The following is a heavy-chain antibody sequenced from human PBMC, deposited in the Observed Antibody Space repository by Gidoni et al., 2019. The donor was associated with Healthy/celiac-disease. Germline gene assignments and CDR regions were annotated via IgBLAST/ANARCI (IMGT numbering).Heavy chain of an antibody. Sequence: EVQLLESGGGLVEPGGSLRLSCAASGFPFSSYAMSWVRQAPGKGLEWVSVISGSGGSTYYADSVKGRFTIYRDNSKNTLYLQMNSLRDEDTDVYYCAKEVVPAVPYYYGMDVWGQGTTVTVSS. J-gene: IGHJ6*02. CDR3: AKEVVPAVPYYYGMDV. CDR2: ISGSGGST. CDR1: GFPFSSYA. D-gene: IGHD2-2*01. V-gene: IGHV3-23*01.